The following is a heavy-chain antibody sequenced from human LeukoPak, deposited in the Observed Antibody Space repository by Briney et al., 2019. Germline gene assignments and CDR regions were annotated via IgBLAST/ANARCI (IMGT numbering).Heavy chain of an antibody. CDR3: AELGITMIGGV. CDR2: ISSSGGTM. J-gene: IGHJ6*04. Sequence: PGGSLRLSCAASGFTFSVYEMHWVRQAPGKGLEWVSYISSSGGTMYYADSVKGRFTISRDNAKTSLYLQMNSLRAEDTAVYYCAELGITMIGGVWGKGTTVTISS. CDR1: GFTFSVYE. V-gene: IGHV3-48*03. D-gene: IGHD3-10*02.